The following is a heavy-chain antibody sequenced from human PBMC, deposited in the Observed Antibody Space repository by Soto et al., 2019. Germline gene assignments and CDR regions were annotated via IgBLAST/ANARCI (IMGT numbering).Heavy chain of an antibody. CDR2: INPNRGGT. D-gene: IGHD5-18*01. CDR1: GYTFTGYY. CDR3: ARATDTAMVTDDY. J-gene: IGHJ4*02. Sequence: QVQLVQSGAEVKKPGASVKVSCKASGYTFTGYYIDWVRQAPGQGLEWMGWINPNRGGTNYAQKFQGRVTMTRDTSNSTAYMELSSLKSDDTAVYFCARATDTAMVTDDYWGQGTLVTVSS. V-gene: IGHV1-2*02.